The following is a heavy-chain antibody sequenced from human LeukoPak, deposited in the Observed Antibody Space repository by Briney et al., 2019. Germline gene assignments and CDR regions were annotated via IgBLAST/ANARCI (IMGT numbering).Heavy chain of an antibody. CDR1: GFTFSSYA. J-gene: IGHJ4*02. D-gene: IGHD3-10*01. CDR3: VKPYYYSSGSLN. Sequence: GGSLRLSCAASGFTFSSYAMHWVRQAPGKRLEWVSYISSRGSTIYYADSVKGRFTISRDNAKNSLYLQMNSLRAEDTAVYYCVKPYYYSSGSLNWGQGTLVTVSS. CDR2: ISSRGSTI. V-gene: IGHV3-48*04.